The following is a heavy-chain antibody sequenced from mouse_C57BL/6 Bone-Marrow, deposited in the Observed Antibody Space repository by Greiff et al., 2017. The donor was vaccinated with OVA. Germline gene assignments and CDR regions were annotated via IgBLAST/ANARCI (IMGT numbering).Heavy chain of an antibody. Sequence: LVESGAELVKPGASVKLSCKASGYTFTEYTIHWVKQRSGQGLEWIGWFYPGSGSIKYNEKFKDKATLTADKSSRTVYMELSRLTSEDSAVYFCARHGGYYSKGAWFAYWGQGTLVTVSA. J-gene: IGHJ3*01. CDR2: FYPGSGSI. V-gene: IGHV1-62-2*01. CDR3: ARHGGYYSKGAWFAY. D-gene: IGHD2-5*01. CDR1: GYTFTEYT.